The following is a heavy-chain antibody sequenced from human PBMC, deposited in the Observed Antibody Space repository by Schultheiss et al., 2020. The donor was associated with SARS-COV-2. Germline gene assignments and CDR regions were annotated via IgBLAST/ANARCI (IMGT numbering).Heavy chain of an antibody. J-gene: IGHJ5*02. CDR1: GYTFTDYY. CDR3: ARGATGVRNWFDP. V-gene: IGHV1-2*06. D-gene: IGHD3-10*01. Sequence: ASVKVSCKGSGYTFTDYYMHWVRQAPRQGLEWMGRINPNSGGTKYAQKFQGRVTMTRDTSISTAYMELSRLTSDDTAVYYCARGATGVRNWFDPWGQGTLVTVSS. CDR2: INPNSGGT.